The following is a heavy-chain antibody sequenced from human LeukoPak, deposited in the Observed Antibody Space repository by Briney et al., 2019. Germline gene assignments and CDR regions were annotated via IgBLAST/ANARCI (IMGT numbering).Heavy chain of an antibody. CDR1: GGSISSYY. Sequence: PSETLSLTCTVSGGSISSYYWSWIRQPPGKGLEWIGYIYYSGSTNYNPSLKSRVTISVDTSKNQFSLKLSSVTAADTAVYYCARAPAPATIRHWYFGLWGRGTLVTVSS. J-gene: IGHJ2*01. D-gene: IGHD5-24*01. CDR2: IYYSGST. CDR3: ARAPAPATIRHWYFGL. V-gene: IGHV4-59*08.